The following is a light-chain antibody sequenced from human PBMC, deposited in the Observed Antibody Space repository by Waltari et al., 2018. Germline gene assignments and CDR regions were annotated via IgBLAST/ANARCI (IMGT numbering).Light chain of an antibody. CDR1: SGYVGGYNY. CDR3: SSYAGSYAVL. J-gene: IGLJ2*01. Sequence: QSALTQPRSVSGSPGQSVTISCTGTSGYVGGYNYVSWYQQHPGKAPKVMIYDVSKRPSGVPDRFSGSKSGNTASLTISGLQAEDEADYYCSSYAGSYAVLFGGGTKLTVL. V-gene: IGLV2-11*01. CDR2: DVS.